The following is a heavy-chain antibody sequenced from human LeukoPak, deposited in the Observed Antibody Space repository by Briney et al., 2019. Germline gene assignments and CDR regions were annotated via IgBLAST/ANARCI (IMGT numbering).Heavy chain of an antibody. CDR1: GGSISSGDYY. CDR2: IYYSGST. V-gene: IGHV4-30-4*08. D-gene: IGHD3-3*01. CDR3: ARARYDFWTGSVRGYFDY. Sequence: PSQTLSLTCTVSGGSISSGDYYWSWIRQPPGKGLEWIGYIYYSGSTYYNPSLKSRVTISVDTSKNQFSLKLSSVTAADTAVYYCARARYDFWTGSVRGYFDYWGQGTLVTVSS. J-gene: IGHJ4*02.